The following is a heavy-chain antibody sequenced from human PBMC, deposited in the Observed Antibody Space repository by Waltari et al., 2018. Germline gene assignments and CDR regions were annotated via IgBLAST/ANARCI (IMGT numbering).Heavy chain of an antibody. CDR3: ARVYYDFWSGSNWFDP. J-gene: IGHJ5*02. D-gene: IGHD3-3*01. CDR2: IKQDGSEK. Sequence: EVQLVESGGGLVQPGGSLRLSCAASGFTFSSYWMSWVRQAPGKGLEGVANIKQDGSEKYYGDSVKGRFTIARDNAKNSLYLQMNSLRAEDTAVYYCARVYYDFWSGSNWFDPWGQGTLVTVSS. V-gene: IGHV3-7*04. CDR1: GFTFSSYW.